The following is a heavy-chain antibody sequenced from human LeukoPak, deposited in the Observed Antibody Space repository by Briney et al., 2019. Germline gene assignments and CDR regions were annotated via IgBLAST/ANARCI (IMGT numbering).Heavy chain of an antibody. Sequence: PSETLSLTCAVYGGSFSGYYWSWIRQPPGKGLERIGEINHSGGTNYNPSLKSRVTISVDTSKNQFSLKLSSVTAADTAVYYCARARSGARYYYYYYMDVWGKGTTVTVSS. D-gene: IGHD3-10*01. J-gene: IGHJ6*03. V-gene: IGHV4-34*01. CDR2: INHSGGT. CDR1: GGSFSGYY. CDR3: ARARSGARYYYYYYMDV.